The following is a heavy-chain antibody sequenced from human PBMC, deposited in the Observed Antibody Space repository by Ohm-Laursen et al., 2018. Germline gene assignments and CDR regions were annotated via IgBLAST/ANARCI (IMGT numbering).Heavy chain of an antibody. CDR1: GFTFGDYA. Sequence: RSLRLSCSASGFTFGDYAMSWFRQAPGKGLEWVGFIRSKAYGGTPEYAASVKGRFTISRDDSKSIAYLQMNSLKTEDTAVYYCTRFGRPPSGWFDYWGQGTLVTVSS. J-gene: IGHJ4*02. D-gene: IGHD6-19*01. CDR3: TRFGRPPSGWFDY. CDR2: IRSKAYGGTP. V-gene: IGHV3-49*03.